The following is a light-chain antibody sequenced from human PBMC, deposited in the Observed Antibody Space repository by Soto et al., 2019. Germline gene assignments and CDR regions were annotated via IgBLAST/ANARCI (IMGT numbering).Light chain of an antibody. CDR3: QQRSSWPLT. J-gene: IGKJ4*01. CDR2: GAS. V-gene: IGKV3D-20*02. CDR1: QSVSNDF. Sequence: EIVLTQSPGILSLSPGERATLSCRASQSVSNDFLAWYQQKPGQAPRLLIYGASTRATDVPDRFSGSGSGADFTLSISRLEPEDFAVYYCQQRSSWPLTFGGGTKVDIK.